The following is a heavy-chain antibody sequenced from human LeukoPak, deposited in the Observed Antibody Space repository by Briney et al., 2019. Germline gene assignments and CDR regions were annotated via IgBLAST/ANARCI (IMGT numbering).Heavy chain of an antibody. J-gene: IGHJ3*02. D-gene: IGHD1-26*01. CDR1: GGSISSSSYY. CDR2: IYYSGST. CDR3: ARAFRVGATNDAFDI. V-gene: IGHV4-39*07. Sequence: SETLSLTCTVSGGSISSSSYYWGWIRQPPGKGLEWIGSIYYSGSTYYNPSLKSRVTISVDTSKNQFSLKLSSVTAADTAVYYCARAFRVGATNDAFDIWGQGTMVTVSS.